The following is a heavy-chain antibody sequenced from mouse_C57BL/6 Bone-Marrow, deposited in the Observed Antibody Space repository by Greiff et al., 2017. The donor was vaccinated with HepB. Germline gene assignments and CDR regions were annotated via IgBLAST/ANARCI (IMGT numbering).Heavy chain of an antibody. D-gene: IGHD4-1*01. CDR2: IRSKSSNYAT. V-gene: IGHV10-3*01. Sequence: EVQLVESGGGLVQPKGSLKLSCAASGFTFNTYAMHWVRQDPGRGLEWVARIRSKSSNYATYYAASVKDRFTNYRDDSQSMLYLQMNNLKTEDTAMYSCVRAQTGTDAMDYWGQGTPVTVSS. CDR3: VRAQTGTDAMDY. J-gene: IGHJ4*01. CDR1: GFTFNTYA.